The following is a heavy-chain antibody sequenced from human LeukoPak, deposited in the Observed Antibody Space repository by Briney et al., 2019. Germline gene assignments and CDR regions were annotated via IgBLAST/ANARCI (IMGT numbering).Heavy chain of an antibody. CDR1: GLTFATCP. Sequence: PGGSLRLSCAASGLTFATCPMTWVRQAPGKGLEWISTISGSGTSTYYADSVKGRFTISRDNSKNTLYLQMNSLRAEDTAVYYCARLYDSSGFWGQGTLVTVSS. CDR3: ARLYDSSGF. J-gene: IGHJ4*02. D-gene: IGHD3-22*01. CDR2: ISGSGTST. V-gene: IGHV3-23*01.